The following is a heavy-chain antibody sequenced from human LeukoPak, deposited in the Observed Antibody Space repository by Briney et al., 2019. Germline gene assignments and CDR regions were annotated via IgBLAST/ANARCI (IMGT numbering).Heavy chain of an antibody. D-gene: IGHD3-9*01. CDR3: ARDSGWLLFDY. J-gene: IGHJ4*02. CDR2: IYYSGST. CDR1: GGSISSYY. V-gene: IGHV4-59*01. Sequence: SGTLALTCTVSGGSISSYYWSWIRQPPGKGLEWIGYIYYSGSTNYNPSLKSRVTISVDTSKNQFSLKLSSVTAADTAVYYCARDSGWLLFDYWGQGTLVTVSS.